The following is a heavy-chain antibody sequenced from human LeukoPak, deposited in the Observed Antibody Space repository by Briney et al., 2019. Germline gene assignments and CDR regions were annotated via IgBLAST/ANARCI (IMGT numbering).Heavy chain of an antibody. CDR2: IHYSGST. CDR1: GGSISGYF. CDR3: ARYGITIVRGGKYYFDS. Sequence: SETLSLTCTVSGGSISGYFWSWIRQPPGKRLEWIGYIHYSGSTNYNPSLNSRVTISVDTSKNQFPLRLSSVTAEDTAVYYCARYGITIVRGGKYYFDSWGQGTLVTVSS. D-gene: IGHD3-10*01. V-gene: IGHV4-59*08. J-gene: IGHJ4*02.